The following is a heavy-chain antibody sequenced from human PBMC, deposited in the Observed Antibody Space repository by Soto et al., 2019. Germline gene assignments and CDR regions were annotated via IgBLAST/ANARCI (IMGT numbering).Heavy chain of an antibody. Sequence: QVQLQESGPGLVKPSQTLSLTCTVSGGSISSGGYYWSWIRQHPGKGLEWIGYIYYSGSTYYNPSLKSRVTISVDTSKNQFSLKLSSVTAADTALYYCARGRAGFFWSRRSDNWLDPCGQGTLVTVSS. D-gene: IGHD3-3*01. V-gene: IGHV4-31*03. J-gene: IGHJ5*02. CDR2: IYYSGST. CDR1: GGSISSGGYY. CDR3: ARGRAGFFWSRRSDNWLDP.